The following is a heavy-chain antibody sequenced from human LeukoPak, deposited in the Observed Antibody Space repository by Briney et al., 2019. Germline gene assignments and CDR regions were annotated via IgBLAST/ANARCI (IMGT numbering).Heavy chain of an antibody. CDR1: GFTFSTYG. D-gene: IGHD4-17*01. CDR3: ARGATTVTRFFDY. Sequence: GGSLRLSCAASGFTFSTYGMHWVRQAPGKGLEWVAFIRYDGSNKYYGDSVKGRFTISRDNSKNTLYLQMNSLRAEDTAVYYCARGATTVTRFFDYWGQGTLVTVSP. J-gene: IGHJ4*02. V-gene: IGHV3-30*02. CDR2: IRYDGSNK.